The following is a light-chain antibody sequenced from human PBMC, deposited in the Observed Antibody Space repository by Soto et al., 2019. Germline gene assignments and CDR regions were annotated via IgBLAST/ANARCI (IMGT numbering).Light chain of an antibody. Sequence: EIVLTQSPATLSLSPGERATLSCRASQAVSRNLAWYQQRAGQAPRLLIYDIFNRATGIPARFSGSGSGTDFTLTISSLEPEDFAVYYCQQYGSSTWTFGQGTKVEIK. V-gene: IGKV3-11*01. CDR3: QQYGSSTWT. CDR1: QAVSRN. J-gene: IGKJ1*01. CDR2: DIF.